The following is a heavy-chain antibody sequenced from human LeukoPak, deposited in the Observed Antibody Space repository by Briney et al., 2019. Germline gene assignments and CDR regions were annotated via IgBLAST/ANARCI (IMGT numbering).Heavy chain of an antibody. CDR3: ATDQTGYYYYMDV. V-gene: IGHV4-4*07. CDR2: IYTSGST. J-gene: IGHJ6*03. CDR1: GGSISSYY. Sequence: PSETLSLTCTVSGGSISSYYWSWIRQPAGKGLEWIGRIYTSGSTNYNPSLRSRVTMSVDTSKNQLSLKLRSVTAADTAVYYCATDQTGYYYYMDVWGKGTTVTVSS.